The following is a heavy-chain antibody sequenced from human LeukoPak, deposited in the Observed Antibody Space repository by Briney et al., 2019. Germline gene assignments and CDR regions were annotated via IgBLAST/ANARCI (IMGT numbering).Heavy chain of an antibody. J-gene: IGHJ3*02. CDR1: GGSISSYY. Sequence: SETLSLTCTVSGGSISSYYWSWIRQPPGKGLEWIGYIYYSGSTNYNPSLKSRVTISVDTSKNQFSLKLSSVTAADTAVYYCARGIRDCSGGSCYKSTFDIWVQGTMVTVSS. CDR3: ARGIRDCSGGSCYKSTFDI. V-gene: IGHV4-59*01. CDR2: IYYSGST. D-gene: IGHD2-15*01.